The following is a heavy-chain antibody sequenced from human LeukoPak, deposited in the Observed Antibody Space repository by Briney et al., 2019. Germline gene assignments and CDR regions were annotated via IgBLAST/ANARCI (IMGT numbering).Heavy chain of an antibody. CDR3: AKRRASSGYYGVDV. Sequence: GGSLRLSCAASGFTFSSYAMSWVRQAPGKGLEWVPAISGSGGSTYYADSVKGRFTISRDNSKNTLYLQMNSLRAEDTAVYYCAKRRASSGYYGVDVWGKGTTVTVSS. CDR2: ISGSGGST. V-gene: IGHV3-23*01. CDR1: GFTFSSYA. D-gene: IGHD3-22*01. J-gene: IGHJ6*04.